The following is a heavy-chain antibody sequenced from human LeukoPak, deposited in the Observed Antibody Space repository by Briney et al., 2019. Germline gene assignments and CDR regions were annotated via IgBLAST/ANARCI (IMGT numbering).Heavy chain of an antibody. Sequence: SETPSLTCTVSGASITSYYWSWIRQPPGKGLEWIGYIYYSGSTTYKPSLKSRVTISVDTSKNQFSLKLSSVTAADTAVYYCARLSIVGATNFDYWGQGTQVTVSS. D-gene: IGHD1-26*01. J-gene: IGHJ4*02. V-gene: IGHV4-59*08. CDR2: IYYSGST. CDR1: GASITSYY. CDR3: ARLSIVGATNFDY.